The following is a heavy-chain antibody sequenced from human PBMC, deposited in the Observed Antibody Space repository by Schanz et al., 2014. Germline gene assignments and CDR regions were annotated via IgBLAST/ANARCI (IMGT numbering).Heavy chain of an antibody. Sequence: EVQLVESGGGLVQPGGSLRLSCAASGFSVGNKYMNWVRQAPGKGLEWVSAISGSGGSTYYADSVKGRFTISRDNSKNTVHLQMNSLRAEDTAVYYCVRELPGVVAFDFWGQGTMVTVSS. CDR2: ISGSGGST. CDR1: GFSVGNKY. CDR3: VRELPGVVAFDF. V-gene: IGHV3-23*04. D-gene: IGHD7-27*01. J-gene: IGHJ3*01.